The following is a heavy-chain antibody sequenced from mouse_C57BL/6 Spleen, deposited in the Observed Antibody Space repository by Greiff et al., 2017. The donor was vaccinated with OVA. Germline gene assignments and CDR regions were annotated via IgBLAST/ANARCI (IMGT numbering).Heavy chain of an antibody. Sequence: QVQLQQPGAELVRPGSSVKLSCKASGYTFTSYWMHWVKQRPIQGLEWIGNIDPSDSETHYNQKFKDKATLTVDKSSSTAYMQLSSLTSADSAVYYCARSYGNWFAYWGQGTLVTVSA. CDR2: IDPSDSET. J-gene: IGHJ3*01. CDR3: ARSYGNWFAY. CDR1: GYTFTSYW. V-gene: IGHV1-52*01. D-gene: IGHD2-1*01.